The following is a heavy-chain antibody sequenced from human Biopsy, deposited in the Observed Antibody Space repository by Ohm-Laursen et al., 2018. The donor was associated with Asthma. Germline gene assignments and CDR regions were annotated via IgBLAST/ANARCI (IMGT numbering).Heavy chain of an antibody. CDR3: ALSQDSGFDDRSPSWFDP. Sequence: TQTLTLTCSFSGFSLRTPGVGVGWIRQSPGKALEWLALIYLDDYNLFRPSLKRRLTITKDPAKNQGVLTMTKMDPVDSGTYYCALSQDSGFDDRSPSWFDPWGQGTLVTVSS. V-gene: IGHV2-5*02. D-gene: IGHD3-9*01. CDR1: GFSLRTPGVG. CDR2: IYLDDYN. J-gene: IGHJ5*02.